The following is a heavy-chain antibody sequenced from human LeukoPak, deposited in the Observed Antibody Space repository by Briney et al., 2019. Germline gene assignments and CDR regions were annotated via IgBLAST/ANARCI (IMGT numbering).Heavy chain of an antibody. Sequence: ASVEVSCKASGGTFSSYAISWVRQAPGQGLAWMGRIIPIFGTANYAQKFQGRVTITTDESTSTAYMELSSLRSEDTAVYYCAFRTLGRIVGALDYFDYWGQGTLVTVSS. J-gene: IGHJ4*02. D-gene: IGHD1-26*01. CDR1: GGTFSSYA. CDR3: AFRTLGRIVGALDYFDY. CDR2: IIPIFGTA. V-gene: IGHV1-69*05.